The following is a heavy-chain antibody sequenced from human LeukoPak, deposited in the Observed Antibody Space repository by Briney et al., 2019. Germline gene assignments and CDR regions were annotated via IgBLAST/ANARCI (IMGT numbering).Heavy chain of an antibody. V-gene: IGHV3-33*01. J-gene: IGHJ4*02. Sequence: GGSLRPSCAASGFIFSYYGMHWVRQAPGKGLEWLAVIWPDGTIQYYADPVKGRFTISRDNSKNTLYLQLTGLRADDSAVYYCARHNHDWGWDIWGQGAQVTVSS. CDR3: ARHNHDWGWDI. CDR1: GFIFSYYG. CDR2: IWPDGTIQ. D-gene: IGHD2-8*02.